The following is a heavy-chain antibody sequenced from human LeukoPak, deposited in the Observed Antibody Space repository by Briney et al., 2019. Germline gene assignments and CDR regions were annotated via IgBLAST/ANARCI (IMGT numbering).Heavy chain of an antibody. J-gene: IGHJ3*02. V-gene: IGHV1-69*05. D-gene: IGHD3-22*01. Sequence: ASVKVSCKASGGTFSSYAISWVRQAPGQGLEWMGGIIPIFGTASYAQKFQGRVTITTDESTSTAYMELSSLRSEDTAAYYCARAPDSSGYYYSRRGAFDIWGQGTMVTVSS. CDR2: IIPIFGTA. CDR1: GGTFSSYA. CDR3: ARAPDSSGYYYSRRGAFDI.